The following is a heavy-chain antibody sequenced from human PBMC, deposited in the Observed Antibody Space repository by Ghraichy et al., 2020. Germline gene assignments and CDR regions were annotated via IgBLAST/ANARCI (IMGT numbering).Heavy chain of an antibody. J-gene: IGHJ6*02. D-gene: IGHD3-10*01. Sequence: ASVKVSCKASGYTFTGYYMHWVRQAPGQGLEWMGWINPNSGGTNYAQKFQGRVTMTRDTSISTAYMELSRLRSDDTAVYYCARVGGSGSSWQYYYYGMDVWGQGTTVTVSS. CDR1: GYTFTGYY. CDR2: INPNSGGT. V-gene: IGHV1-2*02. CDR3: ARVGGSGSSWQYYYYGMDV.